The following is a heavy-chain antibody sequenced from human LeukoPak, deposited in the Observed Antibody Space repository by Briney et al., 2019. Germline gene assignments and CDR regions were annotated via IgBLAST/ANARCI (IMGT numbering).Heavy chain of an antibody. CDR2: IYFRGIT. CDR3: ARHSPSGGYFDY. V-gene: IGHV4-59*08. D-gene: IGHD3-10*01. CDR1: GGSISGYY. J-gene: IGHJ4*02. Sequence: SETLSLTCTVSGGSISGYYWSWIRQPPGKGLEWMGYIYFRGITNYNPSLKSRVTISVDTSKNQFSLKLSSVTAADTAVYYCARHSPSGGYFDYWGQGTLVTVSS.